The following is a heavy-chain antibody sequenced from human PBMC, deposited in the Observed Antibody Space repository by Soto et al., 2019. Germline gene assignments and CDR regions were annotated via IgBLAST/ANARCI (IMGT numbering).Heavy chain of an antibody. J-gene: IGHJ4*02. CDR2: ISAYNGKT. Sequence: ASVKVSCKASGYTFTSYGISWVRQAPGQGLEWMGWISAYNGKTNYAQKLQGRVTMTTDTSTSKAYMGLRGLRSDDTAVYYCGRYNWNRRDKKNYYFDYWGQGTLVTVSS. CDR3: GRYNWNRRDKKNYYFDY. CDR1: GYTFTSYG. D-gene: IGHD1-20*01. V-gene: IGHV1-18*01.